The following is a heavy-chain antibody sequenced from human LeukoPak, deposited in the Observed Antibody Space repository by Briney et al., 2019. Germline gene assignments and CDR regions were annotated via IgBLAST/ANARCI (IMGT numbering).Heavy chain of an antibody. CDR2: ISWNSGSI. V-gene: IGHV3-9*01. J-gene: IGHJ6*03. D-gene: IGHD3-22*01. CDR1: GFTFDDYA. Sequence: GRSLRLSCAAPGFTFDDYAMHWVRQAPGKGLEWVSGISWNSGSIGYADSVKGRFTISRDNAKNSLYLQMNSLRAEDTALYYCAKDSSGYYFDYYMDVWGKGTTVTISS. CDR3: AKDSSGYYFDYYMDV.